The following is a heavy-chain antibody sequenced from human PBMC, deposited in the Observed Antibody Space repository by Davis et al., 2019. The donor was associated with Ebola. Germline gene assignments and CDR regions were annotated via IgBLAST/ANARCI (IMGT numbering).Heavy chain of an antibody. V-gene: IGHV1-8*01. Sequence: ASVKVSCKASGYTFTSYDINWVRQATGQGLEWMGWMNPNSGNTGYAQKFQGRVTMTRNTSISTAYMELSSLRSEDTAVYYCARGGEVYCSSTSCNHTPDVWGQGTTVTVS. D-gene: IGHD2-2*01. CDR3: ARGGEVYCSSTSCNHTPDV. CDR1: GYTFTSYD. J-gene: IGHJ6*02. CDR2: MNPNSGNT.